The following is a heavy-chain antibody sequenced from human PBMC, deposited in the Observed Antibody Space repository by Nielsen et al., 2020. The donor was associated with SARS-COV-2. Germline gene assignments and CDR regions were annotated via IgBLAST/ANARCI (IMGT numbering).Heavy chain of an antibody. J-gene: IGHJ2*01. CDR3: AKAFFDRNWYFDL. Sequence: GGSLRLSCAASGFTFDDYAMHWVRQAPGKGPEWVSGISWNSGSIGYADSVKGRFTISRDNAKNSLYLQMNSLRAEDTALYYCAKAFFDRNWYFDLWGRGTLVTVSS. CDR2: ISWNSGSI. V-gene: IGHV3-9*01. CDR1: GFTFDDYA.